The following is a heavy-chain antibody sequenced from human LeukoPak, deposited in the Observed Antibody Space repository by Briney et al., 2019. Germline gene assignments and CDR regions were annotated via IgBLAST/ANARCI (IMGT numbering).Heavy chain of an antibody. V-gene: IGHV1-69*01. D-gene: IGHD1-26*01. CDR2: IIPIFGAP. CDR3: ARDHLGATHYFGF. Sequence: ASVKVSCKASGGSFSTYAISWVRQAPGQGLEWMGGIIPIFGAPNHAQKFQGRVTITADESTSTAYMELSSLRSEDTAVYFCARDHLGATHYFGFWGQGTLVTVSS. J-gene: IGHJ4*02. CDR1: GGSFSTYA.